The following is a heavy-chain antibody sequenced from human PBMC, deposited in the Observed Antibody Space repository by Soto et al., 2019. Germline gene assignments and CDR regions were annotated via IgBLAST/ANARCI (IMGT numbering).Heavy chain of an antibody. CDR3: AGYWPRDSSSFSRLYYGMAV. D-gene: IGHD6-6*01. Sequence: QVQLVQYGAEVKKPGSSVKVSCKASGGTTSSYAISWVRQAPGPGLEWMGGIIPIFGTTNYAQKFQGRVTITADKSTDTVYMEVSSLRSEDTAVYYCAGYWPRDSSSFSRLYYGMAVWGQGTTVTVSS. J-gene: IGHJ6*02. CDR1: GGTTSSYA. V-gene: IGHV1-69*06. CDR2: IIPIFGTT.